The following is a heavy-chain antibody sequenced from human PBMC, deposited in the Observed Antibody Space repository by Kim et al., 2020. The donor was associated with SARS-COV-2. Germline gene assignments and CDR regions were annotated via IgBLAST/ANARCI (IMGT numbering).Heavy chain of an antibody. CDR3: ARDLGLADAFDI. J-gene: IGHJ3*02. V-gene: IGHV3-11*04. Sequence: YYADSVKGRFTISRDNAKNSLYLQMNGLRAEDTAVYYCARDLGLADAFDIWGQGTMVTVSS.